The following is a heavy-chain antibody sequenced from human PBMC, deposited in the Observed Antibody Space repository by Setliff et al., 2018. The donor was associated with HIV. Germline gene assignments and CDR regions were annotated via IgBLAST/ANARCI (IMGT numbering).Heavy chain of an antibody. CDR1: GYTFTSYG. D-gene: IGHD3-10*01. CDR3: ARVVVRGVTFIAEYFQH. V-gene: IGHV1-18*01. Sequence: SVKVSCKASGYTFTSYGISWVRQAPGQGLEWRGWISADNGNTNYAQKLQGRVNMTTDTSTSTDYMELRSLRSDDTAVYYCARVVVRGVTFIAEYFQHWGQGTLVTVSS. J-gene: IGHJ1*01. CDR2: ISADNGNT.